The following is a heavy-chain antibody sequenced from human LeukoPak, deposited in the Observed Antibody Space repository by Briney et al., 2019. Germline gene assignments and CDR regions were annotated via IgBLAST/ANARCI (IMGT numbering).Heavy chain of an antibody. D-gene: IGHD3-3*01. CDR2: INPNSGGT. J-gene: IGHJ4*02. CDR3: ARDLFGYDFWSGYSGYFDY. V-gene: IGHV1-2*02. Sequence: GASVKVSCKASGYTFTCYYMHWVRQAPRQGLEWMGWINPNSGGTNYEQKFQGRVTMTRDTSISTAYMELRRLRSDDTAVYYCARDLFGYDFWSGYSGYFDYWGQGTLVTVSS. CDR1: GYTFTCYY.